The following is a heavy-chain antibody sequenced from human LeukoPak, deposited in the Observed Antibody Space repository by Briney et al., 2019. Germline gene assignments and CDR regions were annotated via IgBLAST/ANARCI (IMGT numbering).Heavy chain of an antibody. V-gene: IGHV4-34*01. CDR2: INHSGST. CDR3: ARALSSSWYKNWFDP. D-gene: IGHD6-13*01. Sequence: SETLSLTCAVYGGSFSGYYWSWIRQPPGKGLEWIGEINHSGSTNYNPSLKSRVTISVDTSKNQFSLKLSSVTAADTAVYYCARALSSSWYKNWFDPSGQGTLVTVSS. CDR1: GGSFSGYY. J-gene: IGHJ5*02.